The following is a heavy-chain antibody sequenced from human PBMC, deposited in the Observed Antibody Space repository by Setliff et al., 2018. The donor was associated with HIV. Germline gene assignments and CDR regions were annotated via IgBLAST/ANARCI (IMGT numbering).Heavy chain of an antibody. CDR3: ARDMMYHYDSSGAFGWFGP. CDR2: VYYSGTP. J-gene: IGHJ5*02. Sequence: SETLSLTCTVSGGSIPSTTYYWAWIRQPPGKGLEWIGSVYYSGTPYYNPSLRSRVSISLATSKNQISLKLRSVTAADTAVYFCARDMMYHYDSSGAFGWFGPWGQGTLVTVSS. D-gene: IGHD3-22*01. V-gene: IGHV4-39*07. CDR1: GGSIPSTTYY.